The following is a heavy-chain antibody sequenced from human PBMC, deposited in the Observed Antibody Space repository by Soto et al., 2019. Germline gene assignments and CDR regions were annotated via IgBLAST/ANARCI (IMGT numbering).Heavy chain of an antibody. D-gene: IGHD4-17*01. CDR1: GFTFSSYA. V-gene: IGHV3-30-3*01. Sequence: PGGSLRLSCAASGFTFSSYAMHWVRQAPGKGLEWVAVISYDGSNKYYADSVKGRFTISRDNSKNTLYLQMNSLRAEDTAVYYCAGEDTTYGDTMVDYGGQGPPVT. CDR3: AGEDTTYGDTMVDY. CDR2: ISYDGSNK. J-gene: IGHJ4*02.